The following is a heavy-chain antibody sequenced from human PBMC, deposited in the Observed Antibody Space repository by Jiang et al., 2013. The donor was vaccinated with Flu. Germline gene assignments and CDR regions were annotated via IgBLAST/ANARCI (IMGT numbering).Heavy chain of an antibody. J-gene: IGHJ4*02. Sequence: GAEVKKPGASVKVSCKASGYTFTSYAMHWVRQAPGQRLEWMGWINAGNGNTKYSQKFQGRVTITRDTSASTAYMELSSLRSEDTAVYYCAREYYYGSGSYYKLGDYFDYWGQGTLVTVSS. CDR2: INAGNGNT. CDR3: AREYYYGSGSYYKLGDYFDY. D-gene: IGHD3-10*01. V-gene: IGHV1-3*01. CDR1: GYTFTSYA.